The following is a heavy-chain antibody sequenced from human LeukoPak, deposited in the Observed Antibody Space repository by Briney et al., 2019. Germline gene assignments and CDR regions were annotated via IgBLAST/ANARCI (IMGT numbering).Heavy chain of an antibody. J-gene: IGHJ4*02. CDR3: ASQYYGILTGYYPFDY. CDR1: GGSISSSNW. V-gene: IGHV4-4*02. D-gene: IGHD3-9*01. Sequence: SGTLSLTCAVSGGSISSSNWWSWVRQPPGKGLEWIGYVYYSGSTNYNPSLKSRVTISVDTSKNQFSLKLSSVTAADTAVYYCASQYYGILTGYYPFDYWGQGTLVTVSS. CDR2: VYYSGST.